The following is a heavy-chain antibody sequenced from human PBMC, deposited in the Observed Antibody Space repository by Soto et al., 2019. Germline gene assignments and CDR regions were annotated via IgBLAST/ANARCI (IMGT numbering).Heavy chain of an antibody. D-gene: IGHD2-15*01. CDR3: ARAATEDFDY. V-gene: IGHV6-1*01. J-gene: IGHJ4*02. CDR2: TYYRSKWYN. CDR1: GDSVSSNSAA. Sequence: SQTLSLTCAISGDSVSSNSAAWNWIRQSPSRGLEWLGRTYYRSKWYNDYAVSVKSRITINPDTSKNQFSLKLSSVTAADTAVYYCARAATEDFDYWGQGTLVTVSS.